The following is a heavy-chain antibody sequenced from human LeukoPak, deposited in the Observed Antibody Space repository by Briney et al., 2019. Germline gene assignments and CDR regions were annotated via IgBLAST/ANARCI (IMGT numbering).Heavy chain of an antibody. D-gene: IGHD6-19*01. CDR3: ARDSPYSSGWPDLDY. J-gene: IGHJ4*02. CDR2: INPNSGGT. Sequence: ASVKVSCTASGYTFTGYYTHWVRQAPGQGLEWMGWINPNSGGTNYAQKFQGWVTMTRDTSISTAYMELSRLRSDDTAVYYCARDSPYSSGWPDLDYWGQGTLVTVSS. V-gene: IGHV1-2*04. CDR1: GYTFTGYY.